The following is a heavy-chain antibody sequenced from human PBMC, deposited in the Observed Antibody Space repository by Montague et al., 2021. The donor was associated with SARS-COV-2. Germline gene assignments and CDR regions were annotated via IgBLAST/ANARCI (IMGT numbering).Heavy chain of an antibody. CDR2: IYTSGTT. D-gene: IGHD5-12*01. Sequence: TLSLTCTVSGGSISSGSYYWIWIRQPAGKGLVWIGHIYTSGTTDYSFSLKSRVTISVDTSKNQFSLKLTSVTAADTAVYYCARAHSGSWAHLDNWGQGSLVTVSS. J-gene: IGHJ4*02. CDR1: GGSISSGSYY. CDR3: ARAHSGSWAHLDN. V-gene: IGHV4-61*09.